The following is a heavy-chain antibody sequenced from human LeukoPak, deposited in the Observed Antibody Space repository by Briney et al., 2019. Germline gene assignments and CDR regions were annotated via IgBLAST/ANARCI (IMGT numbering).Heavy chain of an antibody. D-gene: IGHD1-7*01. J-gene: IGHJ6*03. V-gene: IGHV4-4*07. CDR3: ARGTTSYYYYMDV. CDR1: GGSISSYS. CDR2: IYTSGSI. Sequence: SETLSLTCTVSGGSISSYSWSWVRQPAGKGLEWIGRIYTSGSINYNPSLKSRVTMSVDTSKNQFSLKLNSVTAADTAVYYCARGTTSYYYYMDVWGKVTTVTVSS.